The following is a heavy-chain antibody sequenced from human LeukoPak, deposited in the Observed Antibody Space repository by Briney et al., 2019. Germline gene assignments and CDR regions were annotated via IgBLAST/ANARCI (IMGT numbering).Heavy chain of an antibody. CDR2: ISSSSSYI. J-gene: IGHJ4*02. Sequence: PGGSLRLSCAASAFTFSSYSMNWVRQAPGKGLEWVSSISSSSSYIYYADSVKGRFTISRDNAKNSLYLQMNSLRAEDTAVYYCARDSYHDSSGSSFDYWGQGTLVTVSS. CDR3: ARDSYHDSSGSSFDY. V-gene: IGHV3-21*01. D-gene: IGHD3-22*01. CDR1: AFTFSSYS.